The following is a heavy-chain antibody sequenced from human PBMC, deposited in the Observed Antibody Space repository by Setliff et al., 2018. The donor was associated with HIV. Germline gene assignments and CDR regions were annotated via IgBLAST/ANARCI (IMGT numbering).Heavy chain of an antibody. CDR1: GGSISGYY. D-gene: IGHD3-9*01. Sequence: SETLSLTCTVSGGSISGYYWSWIRQPAGKGLEWIGRTYTSGSTNYNPSLKSRVTMSVDMSKNQFSLKLTSVTAADTAVYYCARDLGYDILTAYNWFDPWGQGTLVTVSS. CDR2: TYTSGST. CDR3: ARDLGYDILTAYNWFDP. V-gene: IGHV4-4*07. J-gene: IGHJ5*02.